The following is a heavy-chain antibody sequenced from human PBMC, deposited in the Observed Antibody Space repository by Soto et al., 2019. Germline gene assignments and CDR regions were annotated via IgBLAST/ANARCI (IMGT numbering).Heavy chain of an antibody. D-gene: IGHD1-26*01. CDR2: IYYSGST. J-gene: IGHJ6*02. Sequence: SETLSLTYTVSGGSISSSTYYWGWKRQPPGKGLEWIGSIYYSGSTYYNPSLKSRVTISVDTSKNQFSLKLSSVTAADTAVYYCARLSGSYGYYYGMDVWGQGTTVTVSS. CDR1: GGSISSSTYY. V-gene: IGHV4-39*01. CDR3: ARLSGSYGYYYGMDV.